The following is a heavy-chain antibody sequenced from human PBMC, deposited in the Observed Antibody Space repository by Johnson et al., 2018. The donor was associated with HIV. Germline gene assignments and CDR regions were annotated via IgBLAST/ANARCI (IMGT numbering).Heavy chain of an antibody. J-gene: IGHJ3*02. Sequence: VQLVESGGGLVQPGGSLRLSCAASGFTFSNAWMSWVRQAPGKGLEWVGRIKSKTDGGTADYAAPVKGRFTISRDDSKNTLYLQMNSMKTEDTAGYYCTTTFYGSSGYQLTYAFDIWGQGTMVTVSS. CDR1: GFTFSNAW. CDR2: IKSKTDGGTA. D-gene: IGHD3-22*01. V-gene: IGHV3-15*01. CDR3: TTTFYGSSGYQLTYAFDI.